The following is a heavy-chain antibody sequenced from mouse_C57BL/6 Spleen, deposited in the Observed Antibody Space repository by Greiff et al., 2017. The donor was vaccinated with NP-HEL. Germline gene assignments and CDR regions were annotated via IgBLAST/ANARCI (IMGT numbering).Heavy chain of an antibody. Sequence: QVQLQQPGAELVKPGASVKMSCKASGYTFTSYWITWVKQRPGQGLEWIGDIYPGSGSTNYTEKFKSKATLTVDTSSSTAYMQLSSLTSEDSAVYYCARGYDYASWFAYWGQGTLVTVSA. CDR1: GYTFTSYW. CDR3: ARGYDYASWFAY. D-gene: IGHD2-4*01. CDR2: IYPGSGST. J-gene: IGHJ3*01. V-gene: IGHV1-55*01.